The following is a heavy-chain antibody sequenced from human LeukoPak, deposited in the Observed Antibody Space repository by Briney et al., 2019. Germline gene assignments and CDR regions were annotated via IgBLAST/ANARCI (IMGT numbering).Heavy chain of an antibody. J-gene: IGHJ5*02. V-gene: IGHV4-30-2*01. CDR1: GGSNSSGGYS. Sequence: SETLSLTCAVSGGSNSSGGYSWSWIRQPPGKGLEWIGYIYHSGSTYYNPSLKSRVTISVDRSKNQFSLKLSSVTAADTAVYYCARVHLGYCSSTSCFWFDPWGQGTLVTVSS. CDR2: IYHSGST. D-gene: IGHD2-2*01. CDR3: ARVHLGYCSSTSCFWFDP.